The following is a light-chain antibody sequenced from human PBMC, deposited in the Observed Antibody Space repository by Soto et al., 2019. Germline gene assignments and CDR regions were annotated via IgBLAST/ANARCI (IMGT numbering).Light chain of an antibody. J-gene: IGLJ1*01. CDR3: AAWDDSLNASV. CDR2: YDD. CDR1: SSNIGNNA. V-gene: IGLV1-36*01. Sequence: QSVLTQPPSVSEAPRQRVTISCSGSSSNIGNNAVNWYQQLPGQAPKIVIYYDDLLTSGVSDRFSGSKSGTSASLAISALQSDDEADYYCAAWDDSLNASVFGPGTKVTVL.